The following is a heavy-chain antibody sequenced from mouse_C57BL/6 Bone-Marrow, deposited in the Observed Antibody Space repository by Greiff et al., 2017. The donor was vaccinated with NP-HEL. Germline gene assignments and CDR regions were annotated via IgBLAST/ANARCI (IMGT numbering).Heavy chain of an antibody. CDR2: IYPSDSET. J-gene: IGHJ4*01. Sequence: QVQLKQPGAELVRPGSSVKLSCKASGYTFTSYWMDWVKQRPGQGLEWIGNIYPSDSETHYNQKFKDKATLTVDKSSSTAYMQRSSLTSEDSAVYYCARKPNYAMDYWGQGTSVTVSS. D-gene: IGHD6-5*01. CDR3: ARKPNYAMDY. V-gene: IGHV1-61*01. CDR1: GYTFTSYW.